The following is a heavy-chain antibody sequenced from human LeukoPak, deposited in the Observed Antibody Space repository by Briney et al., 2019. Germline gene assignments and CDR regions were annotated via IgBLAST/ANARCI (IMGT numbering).Heavy chain of an antibody. Sequence: ALVKVSCKASGYTFTRYGISWVRQAPGEGLEWMGWISAYNGNANYAQKLQGRVTMTTDTSTSTAYMELRSLRSDDTAVYYCARVGGAAKDFDYWGQGTLVTVSS. J-gene: IGHJ4*02. CDR3: ARVGGAAKDFDY. CDR2: ISAYNGNA. CDR1: GYTFTRYG. D-gene: IGHD1-26*01. V-gene: IGHV1-18*01.